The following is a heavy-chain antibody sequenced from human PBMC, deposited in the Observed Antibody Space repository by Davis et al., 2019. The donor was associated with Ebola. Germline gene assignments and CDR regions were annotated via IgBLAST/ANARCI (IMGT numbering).Heavy chain of an antibody. J-gene: IGHJ6*02. Sequence: PGGSLRLSCAASGFTFSSYSMNWVRQAPGKGLEWVSYISSSSSTIYYADSVKGRFTISRDNAKNSLYLQMNSLRDEDTAVYYCAISLPMVITSRRYYYYYYGMDVWGQGTTVTVSS. CDR2: ISSSSSTI. CDR3: AISLPMVITSRRYYYYYYGMDV. CDR1: GFTFSSYS. V-gene: IGHV3-48*02. D-gene: IGHD3-22*01.